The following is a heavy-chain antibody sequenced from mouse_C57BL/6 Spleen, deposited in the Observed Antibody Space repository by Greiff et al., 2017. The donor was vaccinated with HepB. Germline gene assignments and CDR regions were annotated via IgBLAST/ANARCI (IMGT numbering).Heavy chain of an antibody. J-gene: IGHJ4*01. Sequence: DVHLVESEGGLVQPGSSMKLSCTASGFTFSDYYMAWVRQVPEKGLEWVANINYDGSSTYYLDSLKSRFIISRDNAKNILYLQMSSLKSEDTATYYCARGLLDYWGQGTSVTVSS. CDR1: GFTFSDYY. V-gene: IGHV5-16*01. CDR3: ARGLLDY. CDR2: INYDGSST. D-gene: IGHD2-4*01.